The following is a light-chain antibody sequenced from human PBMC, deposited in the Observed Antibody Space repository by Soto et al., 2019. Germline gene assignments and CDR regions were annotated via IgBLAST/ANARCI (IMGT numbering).Light chain of an antibody. CDR1: SSNIGSNF. J-gene: IGLJ3*02. CDR3: AAWDDSLSGWV. V-gene: IGLV1-47*02. CDR2: SNN. Sequence: QLVLTQPPSASGTPGQRVTISCSGISSNIGSNFAYWYQQLPGTAPKLLIYSNNQRPSGVPDRFSGSKSGTSAFLAIGGLRYEDEADYYCAAWDDSLSGWVFGGGTKLTVL.